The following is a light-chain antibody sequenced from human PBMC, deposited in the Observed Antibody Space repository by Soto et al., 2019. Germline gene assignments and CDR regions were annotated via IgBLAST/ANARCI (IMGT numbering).Light chain of an antibody. CDR1: QTITNFY. CDR2: DAS. CDR3: QQRSNWPPA. J-gene: IGKJ5*01. Sequence: EIVMTQSPDTLSLSPGERATLSCRASQTITNFYLAWYQQKLGQAPRLLIYDASNRATGIPARFSGSGSGTDFTLTISSLEPEDFAVYYCQQRSNWPPAFGQGTRLEIK. V-gene: IGKV3-11*01.